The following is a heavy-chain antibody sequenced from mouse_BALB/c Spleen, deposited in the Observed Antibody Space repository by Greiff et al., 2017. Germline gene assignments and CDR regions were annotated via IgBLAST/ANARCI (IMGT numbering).Heavy chain of an antibody. Sequence: VKLVESGPGLVQPSQSLSITCTVSGFSLTSYGVHWVRQSPGKGLEWLGVIWSGGSTDYNAAFISRLSISKDNSKSQVFFKMNSLQANDTAIYYCARNSGYGNYYAMDYWGQGTSVTVSS. V-gene: IGHV2-2*02. J-gene: IGHJ4*01. D-gene: IGHD2-10*02. CDR3: ARNSGYGNYYAMDY. CDR1: GFSLTSYG. CDR2: IWSGGST.